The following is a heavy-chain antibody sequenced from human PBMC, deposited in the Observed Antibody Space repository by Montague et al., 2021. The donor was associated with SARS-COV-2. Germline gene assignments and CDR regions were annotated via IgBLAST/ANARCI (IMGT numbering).Heavy chain of an antibody. CDR1: GGSISSSNW. V-gene: IGHV4-4*02. J-gene: IGHJ5*02. Sequence: SETLSLTCAVSGGSISSSNWWCWVRQPPGKGQECIGEFYYSGSTYYNPPLKRRVTILVDKYKNQFSLKLSSVTVADTALYYCARGYYDSCCYYVWGSLAMSSWFDPRGQGTLGTVSS. D-gene: IGHD3-22*01. CDR3: ARGYYDSCCYYVWGSLAMSSWFDP. CDR2: FYYSGST.